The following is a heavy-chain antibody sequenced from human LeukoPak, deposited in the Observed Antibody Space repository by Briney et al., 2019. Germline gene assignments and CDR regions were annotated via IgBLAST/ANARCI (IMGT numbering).Heavy chain of an antibody. V-gene: IGHV3-21*01. CDR1: GFTFSSYG. J-gene: IGHJ4*02. Sequence: GGSLRLSCAASGFTFSSYGMHWVRQAPCKGLEWVSAIDPSSTYIYYADSVKGRFTISRDNAENSLYLQMNSLRVVDTAVYYCARAPTVLVGYCSSSSCQADYWGQGTLVTVSS. CDR3: ARAPTVLVGYCSSSSCQADY. D-gene: IGHD2-2*01. CDR2: IDPSSTYI.